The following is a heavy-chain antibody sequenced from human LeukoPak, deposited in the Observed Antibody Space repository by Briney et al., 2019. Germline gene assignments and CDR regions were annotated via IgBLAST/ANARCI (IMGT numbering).Heavy chain of an antibody. Sequence: GGSLRLSCAASGFTFSNAWMNWVRQAPGKGLEWVGRTKSKTDGGTTDYAAPVKGRFTISRDDSKNTLYLQMNSLKTEGTAVYYCTTGGNYYYDSSGLDYWGQGTLVTVSS. CDR3: TTGGNYYYDSSGLDY. CDR1: GFTFSNAW. CDR2: TKSKTDGGTT. J-gene: IGHJ4*02. D-gene: IGHD3-22*01. V-gene: IGHV3-15*07.